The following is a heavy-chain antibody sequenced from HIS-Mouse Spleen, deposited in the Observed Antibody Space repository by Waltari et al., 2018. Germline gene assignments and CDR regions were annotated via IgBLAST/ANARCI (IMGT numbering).Heavy chain of an antibody. CDR2: IYYSGIT. V-gene: IGHV4-39*07. J-gene: IGHJ3*02. Sequence: QLQLQESGPGLVKPSETLSLTCTVSGGSISSSSYYWGWSRQPPGKGLEWTGSIYYSGITYHNPSLKSRVTISVHTSKNQFSLKLSSVTAADTAVYYCAREAMENAFDIWGQGTMVTVSS. CDR3: AREAMENAFDI. D-gene: IGHD5-18*01. CDR1: GGSISSSSYY.